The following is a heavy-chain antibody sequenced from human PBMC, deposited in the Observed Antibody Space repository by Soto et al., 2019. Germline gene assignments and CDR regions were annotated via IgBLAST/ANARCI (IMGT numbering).Heavy chain of an antibody. CDR1: DYSVSSEHY. V-gene: IGHV4-38-2*01. Sequence: PSSTLSLTCAFSDYSVSSEHYWCVIRQPPGQELEWIGNIYHSGSTYYNPSLKSRVTISIDTSKNQFSLRLTSVTAADTAVYYWARGGCVILKPVPKGFDHWGQGT. J-gene: IGHJ5*02. D-gene: IGHD3-16*01. CDR2: IYHSGST. CDR3: ARGGCVILKPVPKGFDH.